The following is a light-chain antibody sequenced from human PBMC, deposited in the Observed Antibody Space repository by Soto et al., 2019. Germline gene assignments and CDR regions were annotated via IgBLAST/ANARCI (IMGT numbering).Light chain of an antibody. J-gene: IGKJ5*01. CDR1: QSIRTD. V-gene: IGKV3-11*01. Sequence: DIVMTQSPATLSVSPGERATLSCSASQSIRTDLAWYQQKPGQAPRLLIYGASSRATGIPDRVSGSGSGTDFTLTISRLEPEDFAVYYCQQRSNWPLTFGQGTRLEIK. CDR2: GAS. CDR3: QQRSNWPLT.